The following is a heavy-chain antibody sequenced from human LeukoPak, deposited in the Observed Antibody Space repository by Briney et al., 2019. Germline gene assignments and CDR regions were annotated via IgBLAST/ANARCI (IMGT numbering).Heavy chain of an antibody. CDR1: GFTFSSYS. V-gene: IGHV3-21*06. J-gene: IGHJ5*02. Sequence: GGSLRLSCAASGFTFSSYSMNWVRQAPGKGLEWVSSISSSSSYIYYAGSVKGRFTISRDNAKNSLYLQMNSLRADDTAMYYCARDLDSSSWWNWFDPWGQGTLVTVSS. CDR2: ISSSSSYI. D-gene: IGHD6-13*01. CDR3: ARDLDSSSWWNWFDP.